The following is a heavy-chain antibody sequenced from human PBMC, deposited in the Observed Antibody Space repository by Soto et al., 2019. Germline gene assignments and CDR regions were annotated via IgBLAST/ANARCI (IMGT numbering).Heavy chain of an antibody. J-gene: IGHJ4*02. Sequence: GASVKVSCKASGYTFTSYGISCVRQAPGQGLEWMGWISAYNGNTNYAQKLQGRVTMTTDTSTSTAYMELRSLRSDDTAVYYCAIWCRFLEWLQNDFDYWGQGTLVPVSS. CDR1: GYTFTSYG. CDR2: ISAYNGNT. V-gene: IGHV1-18*01. D-gene: IGHD3-3*01. CDR3: AIWCRFLEWLQNDFDY.